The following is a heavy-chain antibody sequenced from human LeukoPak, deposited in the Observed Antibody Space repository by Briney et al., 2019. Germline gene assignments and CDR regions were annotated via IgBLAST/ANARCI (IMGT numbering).Heavy chain of an antibody. CDR1: GFPVSSNF. D-gene: IGHD6-19*01. J-gene: IGHJ4*02. CDR2: MFSGGTT. Sequence: PGGSLRLSCAVSGFPVSSNFMSWVRQAPGKGLQSVSIMFSGGTTDYADSVRGRFSISRDSSQNTVSLQMNSLRVEDTAVYYCARGAGSGWPLDKWGQGTLVTASS. V-gene: IGHV3-53*01. CDR3: ARGAGSGWPLDK.